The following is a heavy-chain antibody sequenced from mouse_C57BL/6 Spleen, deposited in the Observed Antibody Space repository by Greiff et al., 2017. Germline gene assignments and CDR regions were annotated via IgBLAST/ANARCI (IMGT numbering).Heavy chain of an antibody. D-gene: IGHD2-4*01. V-gene: IGHV1-5*01. CDR3: TKGRDYADWYFDV. J-gene: IGHJ1*03. CDR2: IYPGNSDT. CDR1: GYTFTSYW. Sequence: VQLQQSGTVLARPGASVKMSCKTSGYTFTSYWMHWVKQRPGQGLEWIGAIYPGNSDTSYNQKFKGKAKLTAVTSASTAYMELSSLTNEDSAVYYCTKGRDYADWYFDVWGTGTTVTVSS.